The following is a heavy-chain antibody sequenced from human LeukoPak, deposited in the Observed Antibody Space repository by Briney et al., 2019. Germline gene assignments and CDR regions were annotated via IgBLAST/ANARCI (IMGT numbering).Heavy chain of an antibody. CDR2: INPNSGGT. D-gene: IGHD6-19*01. J-gene: IGHJ4*02. CDR1: GYTFTGYY. V-gene: IGHV1-2*02. Sequence: GASVKVSCKASGYTFTGYYMHWVRQAPGQGLEWMGWINPNSGGTNYAQKFQGRVTMTRDTSISTAYMELSRLRSDDTAVYYCARGNRLSSGWFRCNYWGQGTLVTVSS. CDR3: ARGNRLSSGWFRCNY.